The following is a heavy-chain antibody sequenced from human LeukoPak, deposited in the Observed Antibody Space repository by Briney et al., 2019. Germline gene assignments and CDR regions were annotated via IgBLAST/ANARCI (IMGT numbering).Heavy chain of an antibody. V-gene: IGHV3-23*01. CDR3: AKGTREFWSGYYIPPGYMDV. J-gene: IGHJ6*03. D-gene: IGHD3-3*01. CDR2: ISGSGGST. Sequence: GGSLRLSCAASGFTFSSYGMDWVRQAPGKGLEWVSAISGSGGSTYYADSVKGRFTISRDNSKNTLYLQMNSLRAEDTAVYYCAKGTREFWSGYYIPPGYMDVWGKGTTVTVSS. CDR1: GFTFSSYG.